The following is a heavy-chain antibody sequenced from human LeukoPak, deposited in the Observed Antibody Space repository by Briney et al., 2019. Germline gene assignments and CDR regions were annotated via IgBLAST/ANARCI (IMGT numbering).Heavy chain of an antibody. D-gene: IGHD3-10*01. Sequence: GGSLRLSCAASGFTFSTYSMNWVRQAPGKGLEWGSSISSSTNYIYYADSVRGRFTISRDNAKNSLYLQMNSLRAEDTAVYYCAKDAAKGLYTIIRGVVDYWGQGTLVIVSS. CDR3: AKDAAKGLYTIIRGVVDY. J-gene: IGHJ4*02. CDR2: ISSSTNYI. CDR1: GFTFSTYS. V-gene: IGHV3-21*01.